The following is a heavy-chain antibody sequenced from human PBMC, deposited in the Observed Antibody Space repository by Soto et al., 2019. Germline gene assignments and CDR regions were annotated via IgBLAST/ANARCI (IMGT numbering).Heavy chain of an antibody. CDR1: GDSVSSNSAA. CDR3: ARGGSNCFDP. D-gene: IGHD3-10*01. Sequence: SQTLSLTCAISGDSVSSNSAAWNWIRQSPSRGLEWLGRTYYRSKWYNDYAVSLKSRITVNPDTSKNQFSMQLNSVTPEYTAVYYCARGGSNCFDPWGQGTLVTVSS. CDR2: TYYRSKWYN. V-gene: IGHV6-1*01. J-gene: IGHJ5*02.